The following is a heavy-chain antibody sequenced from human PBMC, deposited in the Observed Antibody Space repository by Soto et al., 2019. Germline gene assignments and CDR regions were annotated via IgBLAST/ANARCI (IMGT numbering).Heavy chain of an antibody. D-gene: IGHD3-9*01. CDR3: VTASRYFDWLLSY. CDR2: INHSGST. V-gene: IGHV4-34*01. CDR1: GGSFSGYY. Sequence: PSETLSLTCAVYGGSFSGYYWSWIRQPPGKGLEWIGEINHSGSTNYNPSLKSRVTISVDTSNNQFSLKLSSVTAADTAVYYCVTASRYFDWLLSYWGQGTLVTVSS. J-gene: IGHJ4*02.